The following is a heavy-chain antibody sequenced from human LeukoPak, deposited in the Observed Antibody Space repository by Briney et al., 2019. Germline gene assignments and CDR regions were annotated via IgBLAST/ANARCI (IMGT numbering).Heavy chain of an antibody. CDR1: GGSISSYY. CDR2: IYYSGST. V-gene: IGHV4-59*08. Sequence: SETLSLTCTVSGGSISSYYWSWIRQPPGKGLEWIGYIYYSGSTNYNPSLKSRVTISVDTSKNQFSLKLSSVTAADTAVYYCARQTGYSSSWEKYNWFDPWGQGTLVTVSS. CDR3: ARQTGYSSSWEKYNWFDP. J-gene: IGHJ5*02. D-gene: IGHD6-13*01.